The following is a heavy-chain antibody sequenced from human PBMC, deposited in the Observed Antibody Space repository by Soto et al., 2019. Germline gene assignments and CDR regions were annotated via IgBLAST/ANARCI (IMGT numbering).Heavy chain of an antibody. V-gene: IGHV3-30-3*01. Sequence: GGSLRLSCAASGFTFSSYAMHWVRQAPGKGLEWVAVISYDGSNKYYADSVKGRFTISRDNSKNTLYLQMNSLRAEDTAVYYCARGKGYYYGMDVWGQGTTVTVSS. CDR2: ISYDGSNK. CDR1: GFTFSSYA. J-gene: IGHJ6*02. CDR3: ARGKGYYYGMDV.